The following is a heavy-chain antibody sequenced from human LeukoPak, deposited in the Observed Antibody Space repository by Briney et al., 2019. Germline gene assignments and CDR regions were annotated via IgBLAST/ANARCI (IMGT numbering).Heavy chain of an antibody. J-gene: IGHJ6*02. D-gene: IGHD4-17*01. CDR2: IIPIFGTA. CDR1: GGTFSSYA. V-gene: IGHV1-69*13. Sequence: ASVKVSCKASGGTFSSYAISWVRQAPGQGLEWMGGIIPIFGTANYAQKFQGRVTITADESTSTAYMELSSLRSEDTAVYYCARASVEYGDSPWDYYYGMDVWGQGTTVTVSS. CDR3: ARASVEYGDSPWDYYYGMDV.